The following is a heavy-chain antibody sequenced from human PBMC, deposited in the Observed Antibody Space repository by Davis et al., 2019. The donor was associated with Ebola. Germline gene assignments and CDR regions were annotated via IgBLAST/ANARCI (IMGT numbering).Heavy chain of an antibody. D-gene: IGHD3-16*02. J-gene: IGHJ6*02. Sequence: ASVKVSCKASGYTFTSYYMHWVRQAPGQGLEWMGIINPSGGSTSYAQKFQGRVTMTRDTSTSTVYMELSSLRSEDTAVYYCARAYLLRGLSNYYYYYGMDVWGQGTTVTVSS. V-gene: IGHV1-46*01. CDR3: ARAYLLRGLSNYYYYYGMDV. CDR2: INPSGGST. CDR1: GYTFTSYY.